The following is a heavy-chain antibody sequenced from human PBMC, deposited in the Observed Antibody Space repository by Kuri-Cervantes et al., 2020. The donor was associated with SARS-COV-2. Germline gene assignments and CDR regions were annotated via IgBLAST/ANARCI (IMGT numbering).Heavy chain of an antibody. CDR3: AKASPTSYSSGWYAHY. CDR1: GFTVSTNY. J-gene: IGHJ4*02. Sequence: GGSLRLSCAASGFTVSTNYMSWVRQAPGKGLEWVSTISGSGGSTYYADSVKGRFTISRGNSKNTLYLQMNSLRAEDTAVYYCAKASPTSYSSGWYAHYWGQGTLVTVSS. CDR2: ISGSGGST. V-gene: IGHV3-23*01. D-gene: IGHD6-19*01.